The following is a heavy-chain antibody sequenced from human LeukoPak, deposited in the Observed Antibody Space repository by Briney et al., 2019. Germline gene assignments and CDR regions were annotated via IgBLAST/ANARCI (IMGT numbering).Heavy chain of an antibody. J-gene: IGHJ4*02. CDR2: INLIGGLT. CDR1: GYTFTSYY. V-gene: IGHV1-46*01. Sequence: PGASVKVSCKASGYTFTSYYIHWLRQAPGQGPQWMGMINLIGGLTHYAPKFQGRVTMTRDTSTSTVYMELSSLGSEDTAVYYCARQQGIQYLNFDYWGQGALVTVSS. CDR3: ARQQGIQYLNFDY. D-gene: IGHD5-24*01.